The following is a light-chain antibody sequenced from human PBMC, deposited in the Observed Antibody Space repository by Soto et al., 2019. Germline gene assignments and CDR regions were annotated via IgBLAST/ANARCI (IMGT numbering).Light chain of an antibody. CDR1: QSVSSN. Sequence: EIVLTQSPATLSVSPGERATLSCRASQSVSSNLAWYQQKPGQAPRLLIYGASTRATGTPARFSGSGSGTDFTLTISSLQPEDFATYYCQQSYSTPFTFGQGTRLEIK. V-gene: IGKV3-15*01. CDR2: GAS. J-gene: IGKJ5*01. CDR3: QQSYSTPFT.